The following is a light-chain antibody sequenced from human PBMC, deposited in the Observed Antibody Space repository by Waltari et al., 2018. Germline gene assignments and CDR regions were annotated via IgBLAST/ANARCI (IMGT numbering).Light chain of an antibody. CDR2: DVS. V-gene: IGLV2-11*01. CDR1: SSDVGRYHY. Sequence: QSALTQPRSVSGSPGQSVTISCTGPSSDVGRYHYVSWYQQLPGTAPKLMIYDVSKRPSGVPDRFSGSKSGNTASLTISGLQAEDEADYYCCSYAGSYTYVFGTGTKVTVL. J-gene: IGLJ1*01. CDR3: CSYAGSYTYV.